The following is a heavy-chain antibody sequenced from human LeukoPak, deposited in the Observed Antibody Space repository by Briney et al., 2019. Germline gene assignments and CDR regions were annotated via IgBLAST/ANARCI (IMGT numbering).Heavy chain of an antibody. CDR3: ARDTSSSWASDY. CDR1: GFTFSSYS. Sequence: GGALRLSCAASGFTFSSYSMNWVGQAPGKGLEWVSSISSSSSYIYYADSVKARFTISRDNAKNSLYLQMNSLRAEDTAVYYCARDTSSSWASDYWGQGTLVTVSS. CDR2: ISSSSSYI. J-gene: IGHJ4*02. D-gene: IGHD6-13*01. V-gene: IGHV3-21*01.